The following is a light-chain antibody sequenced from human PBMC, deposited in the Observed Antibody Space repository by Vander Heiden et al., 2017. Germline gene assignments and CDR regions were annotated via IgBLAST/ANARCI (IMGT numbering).Light chain of an antibody. CDR2: LGS. V-gene: IGKV2-28*01. CDR1: QSLLHSNGYNY. Sequence: DIVMTQSPLSLPVTPGEPASISCRSSQSLLHSNGYNYLDWYLQKPGQSPQLLIYLGSNRASGVPDRFSGSGSGTDFTLKISRVEAEDVGVYYCMQALQTPPTFGHGTKVXIK. J-gene: IGKJ3*01. CDR3: MQALQTPPT.